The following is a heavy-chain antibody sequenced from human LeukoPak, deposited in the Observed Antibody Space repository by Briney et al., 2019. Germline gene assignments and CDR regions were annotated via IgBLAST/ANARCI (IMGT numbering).Heavy chain of an antibody. CDR1: GGSISSGSYY. CDR2: IYTSGST. D-gene: IGHD3-10*01. Sequence: SQTLSLTCTVSGGSISSGSYYWSWIRQPAGKGLEWIGRIYTSGSTNYSPSLKSRVTISVDTSKNQFSLKLSSVTAADTAVYYCARGRYYGSGSYYIHFAFDIWGQGTMVTVSS. J-gene: IGHJ3*02. V-gene: IGHV4-61*02. CDR3: ARGRYYGSGSYYIHFAFDI.